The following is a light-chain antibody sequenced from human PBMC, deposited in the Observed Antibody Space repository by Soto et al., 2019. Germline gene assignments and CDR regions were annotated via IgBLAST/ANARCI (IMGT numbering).Light chain of an antibody. CDR3: TSYTRSSTWV. Sequence: QSALTQPASVSGSPGQSITISCTGTSSDVGGYNYISWYQQHPGKAPKLIIYEVSNRPSGVSNRFSGSKSGNTASLTISGLQVEDEADYYCTSYTRSSTWVFGGGTKLTVL. J-gene: IGLJ3*02. CDR2: EVS. CDR1: SSDVGGYNY. V-gene: IGLV2-14*01.